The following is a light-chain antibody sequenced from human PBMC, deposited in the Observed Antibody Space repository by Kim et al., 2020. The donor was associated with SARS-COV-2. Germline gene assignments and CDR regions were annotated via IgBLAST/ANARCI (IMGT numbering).Light chain of an antibody. Sequence: DIRMTQSPSSLSASVGDRVTIPCRASQGINNDLAWYQQKPGKVPNLLIYGASALQSGVPSRFSGRGSGTDFTLTISSLQPEDVAIYYCQKYNGAPWTFGQGTKVDIK. CDR2: GAS. CDR1: QGINND. V-gene: IGKV1-27*01. CDR3: QKYNGAPWT. J-gene: IGKJ1*01.